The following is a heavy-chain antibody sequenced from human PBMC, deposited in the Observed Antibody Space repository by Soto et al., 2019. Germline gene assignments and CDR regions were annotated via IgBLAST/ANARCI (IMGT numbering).Heavy chain of an antibody. CDR2: IWYDGSNK. J-gene: IGHJ4*02. V-gene: IGHV3-33*01. D-gene: IGHD3-10*01. CDR3: ARDHWSMSGSYYLLGY. Sequence: GGSLRLSCAASGFTFSSYGMHWVRQAPGKGLEWVAVIWYDGSNKYYADSVKGRFTISRDNSKNTLYLQMNSLRAEDTAVYYCARDHWSMSGSYYLLGYWGQGTLVTVSS. CDR1: GFTFSSYG.